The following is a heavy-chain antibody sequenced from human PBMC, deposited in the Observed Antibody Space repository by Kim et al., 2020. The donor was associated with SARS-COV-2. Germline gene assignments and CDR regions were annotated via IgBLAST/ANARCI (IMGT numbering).Heavy chain of an antibody. CDR1: GFTSSRYG. D-gene: IGHD1-20*01. V-gene: IGHV3-30*02. Sequence: GGSLRLSCAMSGFTSSRYGMHWVRQAPGKGLEWVTFIGSDGMSEYHADSVKGRFTVSRDNSRNTLFLQMNSLRAEDTAVYFCARDGISGIDNWGQGTLVT. CDR2: IGSDGMSE. J-gene: IGHJ4*02. CDR3: ARDGISGIDN.